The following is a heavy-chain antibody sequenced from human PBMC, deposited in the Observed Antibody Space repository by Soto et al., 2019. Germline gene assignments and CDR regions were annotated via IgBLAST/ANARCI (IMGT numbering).Heavy chain of an antibody. Sequence: QVQLVQSGAEVKKPGSSVKVSCKASGGTFSSYAISWVRQAPGQGLEWMGGIIPIFGTANYAQKFQGRVTITADESTSTAYMELSILRSEDTAVYYCARVGGPWHAATWAFDIWGQGTMVTVSS. CDR2: IIPIFGTA. V-gene: IGHV1-69*12. D-gene: IGHD6-25*01. CDR1: GGTFSSYA. CDR3: ARVGGPWHAATWAFDI. J-gene: IGHJ3*02.